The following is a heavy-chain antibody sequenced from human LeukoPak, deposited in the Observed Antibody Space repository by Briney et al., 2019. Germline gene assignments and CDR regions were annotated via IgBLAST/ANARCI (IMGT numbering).Heavy chain of an antibody. Sequence: GGSLRLSCAASGFTFSSFEMNWVRQAPGKGLEWVSYISGSGTTKYHADSVKGRFTISRDNAKNSLYLQMNSLRAEDTAVYYCARLSYGQNYFDYWGQGTLVTVSS. CDR1: GFTFSSFE. CDR3: ARLSYGQNYFDY. D-gene: IGHD5-18*01. J-gene: IGHJ4*02. CDR2: ISGSGTTK. V-gene: IGHV3-48*03.